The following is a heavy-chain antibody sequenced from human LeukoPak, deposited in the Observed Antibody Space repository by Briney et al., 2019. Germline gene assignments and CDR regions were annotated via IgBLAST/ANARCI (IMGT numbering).Heavy chain of an antibody. V-gene: IGHV4-59*08. CDR2: IYYSGST. Sequence: PPETLSLTCTVSGGSISSYYWYWIRQPPGKGLEWIGYIYYSGSTNYNPSLKSRVTISVDTSKNQFSLKLSSVTAADTAVYYCARAGYSSGWYYFDYWGQGTLVTVSS. J-gene: IGHJ4*02. CDR3: ARAGYSSGWYYFDY. CDR1: GGSISSYY. D-gene: IGHD6-19*01.